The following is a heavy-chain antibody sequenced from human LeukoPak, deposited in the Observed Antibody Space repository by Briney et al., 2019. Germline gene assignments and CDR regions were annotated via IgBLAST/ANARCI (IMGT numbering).Heavy chain of an antibody. CDR2: IYYSGST. D-gene: IGHD4-17*01. CDR3: ARRYYGDRSLDY. CDR1: GGSISSSSYY. Sequence: KASETLSLTCTVSGGSISSSSYYWGWIRQPPGKGLEWIGSIYYSGSTYYNPSLKSRVTISVDTSKNQFSLKLSSVTAADTAVYYCARRYYGDRSLDYWGQGTLVTVSS. V-gene: IGHV4-39*07. J-gene: IGHJ4*02.